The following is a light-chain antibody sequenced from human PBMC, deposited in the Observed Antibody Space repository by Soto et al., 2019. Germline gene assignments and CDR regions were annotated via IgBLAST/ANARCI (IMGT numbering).Light chain of an antibody. CDR2: DVS. V-gene: IGLV2-14*03. Sequence: QSALTQPASVSGSPGQSITISCTGTSSDVGGYNFVSWYQQHPGEAPKLVMFDVSNRPSGISSRFSGSKSGNTASLTISGLQAEDEAVYYCSSYTSSTTVYVFGAGIKLTVL. CDR1: SSDVGGYNF. J-gene: IGLJ1*01. CDR3: SSYTSSTTVYV.